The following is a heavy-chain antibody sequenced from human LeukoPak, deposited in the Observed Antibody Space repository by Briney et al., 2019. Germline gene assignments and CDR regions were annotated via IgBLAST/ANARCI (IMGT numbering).Heavy chain of an antibody. CDR2: IRYDGSNK. V-gene: IGHV3-30*02. J-gene: IGHJ4*02. CDR1: GFTFSSYG. D-gene: IGHD2-15*01. Sequence: GGSLRLSCAASGFTFSSYGMHWVRQAPGKGLEWVAFIRYDGSNKYYADSVKGRFTISRDNSKNTLYLQMNSLRAEDTAVYYCASGCSGGSCYNSPISYWGQGTLVTVSS. CDR3: ASGCSGGSCYNSPISY.